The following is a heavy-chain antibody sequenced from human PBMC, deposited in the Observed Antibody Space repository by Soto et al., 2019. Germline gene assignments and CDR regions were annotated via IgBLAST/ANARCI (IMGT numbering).Heavy chain of an antibody. CDR1: GVRFSIYT. J-gene: IGHJ5*01. Sequence: WGSLKLACAACGVRFSIYTMNWVRQAPGKGLEWISSISSGSSYIYYAGSVKGRFTISRDNAKNSLFLQMNSLRADDTAVYYCARDILSGGAYPDSWGQGTKVTVSS. CDR3: ARDILSGGAYPDS. V-gene: IGHV3-21*01. CDR2: ISSGSSYI. D-gene: IGHD3-10*01.